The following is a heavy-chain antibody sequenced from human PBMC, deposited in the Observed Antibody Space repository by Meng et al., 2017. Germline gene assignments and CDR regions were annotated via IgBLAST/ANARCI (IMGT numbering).Heavy chain of an antibody. CDR3: VRDFGGNSDY. CDR2: MNEDGTTI. J-gene: IGHJ4*02. D-gene: IGHD4-23*01. V-gene: IGHV3-74*01. Sequence: EVQLVESGGGLIQPGGSLRLSCAASGFTISSFWMHWVRQAPGKGLVWVSRMNEDGTTISHAGSVKGRFTIFRDSARNTLYLQMNSLRVEDTAVYYCVRDFGGNSDYWGQGTLVTVSS. CDR1: GFTISSFW.